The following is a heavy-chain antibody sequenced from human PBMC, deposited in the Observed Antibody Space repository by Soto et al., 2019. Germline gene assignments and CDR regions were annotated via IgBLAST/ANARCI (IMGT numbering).Heavy chain of an antibody. CDR2: IYYSGST. J-gene: IGHJ4*02. CDR3: AREFWSGSFDY. D-gene: IGHD3-3*01. CDR1: GGSISSYY. Sequence: PSETLSLTCTVSGGSISSYYWSWIRQPPGKGLEWIGYIYYSGSTNYNPSLKSRVTISVDTSKNQFSLKLSSVTAADTAVYYCAREFWSGSFDYWGQGTLVTVSS. V-gene: IGHV4-59*01.